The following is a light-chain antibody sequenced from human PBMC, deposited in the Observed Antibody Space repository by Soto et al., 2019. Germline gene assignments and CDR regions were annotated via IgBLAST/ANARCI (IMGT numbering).Light chain of an antibody. CDR3: SSYTSSSTVL. CDR1: SSEFTDYNY. Sequence: QPVLTQPASVSGSPGQSITISCTGTSSEFTDYNYVSWYQQHPGKAPKLMIYEVSNRPSGVSNRFSGSKSGNTASLTISGLQAEDEADYYCSSYTSSSTVLFGGGTKLTVL. V-gene: IGLV2-14*01. J-gene: IGLJ2*01. CDR2: EVS.